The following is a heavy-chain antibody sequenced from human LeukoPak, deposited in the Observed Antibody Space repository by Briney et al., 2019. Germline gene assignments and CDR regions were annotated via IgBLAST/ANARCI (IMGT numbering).Heavy chain of an antibody. D-gene: IGHD3-9*01. Sequence: ASVNVSCKASGYTFTGYYMHWVRQAPGQGLEWMGWINPNSGGTNYAQKFQGRVTMTRDTSISTAYMELSRLRSDDTAVYYCARADLLTGYYILDFWGQGTLVTVSS. CDR2: INPNSGGT. V-gene: IGHV1-2*02. J-gene: IGHJ4*02. CDR3: ARADLLTGYYILDF. CDR1: GYTFTGYY.